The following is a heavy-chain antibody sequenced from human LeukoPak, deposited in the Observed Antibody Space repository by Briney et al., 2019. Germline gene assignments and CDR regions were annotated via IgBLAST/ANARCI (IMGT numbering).Heavy chain of an antibody. V-gene: IGHV3-23*01. CDR1: GFTFSSYA. D-gene: IGHD4-17*01. J-gene: IGHJ4*02. CDR2: ISGSGGST. CDR3: AKDKTVTTNYFDY. Sequence: GGTLRLSCAASGFTFSSYAMSWVRQAPGKGLEWVSGISGSGGSTYYADSVKGRFTISRDNSDNTLYLQMNSLRAEDTAVYYCAKDKTVTTNYFDYWGQGTLVSVSS.